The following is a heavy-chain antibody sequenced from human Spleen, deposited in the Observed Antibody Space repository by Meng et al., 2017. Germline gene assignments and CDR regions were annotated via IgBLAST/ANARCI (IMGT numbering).Heavy chain of an antibody. D-gene: IGHD3-22*01. CDR1: GFTFDDYG. V-gene: IGHV3-20*04. CDR3: ARGHYDSSGYYYY. Sequence: GESLKISCAASGFTFDDYGMSWVRQAPGKGLEWVSGINWNGGSTGYADSVKGRFTISRDNAKNSLYLQMNSLRAEDTAVYYCARGHYDSSGYYYYWGQGTLVTVSS. J-gene: IGHJ4*02. CDR2: INWNGGST.